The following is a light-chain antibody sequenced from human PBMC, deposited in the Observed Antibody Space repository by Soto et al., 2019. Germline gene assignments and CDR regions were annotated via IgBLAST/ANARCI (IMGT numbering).Light chain of an antibody. J-gene: IGKJ1*01. CDR3: KQYGSASWK. CDR1: QSVSSSY. CDR2: GTT. Sequence: EIVLTQSPGTLSLSPGERDTLSCRASQSVSSSYLAWYQQKPGQAPRRLSNGTTSRATAIPDRVSGSGSGTDFTLTISSLNPEEFAMYYCKQYGSASWKFGQTTNVDTK. V-gene: IGKV3-20*01.